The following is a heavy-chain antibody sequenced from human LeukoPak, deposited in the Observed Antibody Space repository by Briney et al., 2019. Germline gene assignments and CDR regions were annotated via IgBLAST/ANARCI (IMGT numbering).Heavy chain of an antibody. CDR2: ISRSGDHK. CDR1: GFTFSSYS. V-gene: IGHV3-21*01. J-gene: IGHJ4*02. CDR3: ARGDEDGYNKYYFDY. D-gene: IGHD5-24*01. Sequence: GGSLRLSCAASGFTFSSYSMNWVRQAPGKGLEWVSSISRSGDHKYYADSMKGRFTISRDNAKNSLYLQMDSLRAEDTAVYYCARGDEDGYNKYYFDYWGQGTLVTVSS.